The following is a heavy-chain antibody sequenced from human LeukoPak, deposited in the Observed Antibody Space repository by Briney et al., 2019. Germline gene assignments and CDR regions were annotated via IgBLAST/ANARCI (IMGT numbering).Heavy chain of an antibody. CDR3: ARADHGARSNGFYTLDY. Sequence: ASVKVSCKASGYTFTSYDINWVRQAPGQGLECMGWINPKSGDTNYAQKFQGRVTVTRDTSISTAYMELSRLRSDDTAVYYCARADHGARSNGFYTLDYWGQGTLVTVSS. V-gene: IGHV1-2*02. D-gene: IGHD2-2*02. CDR2: INPKSGDT. CDR1: GYTFTSYD. J-gene: IGHJ4*02.